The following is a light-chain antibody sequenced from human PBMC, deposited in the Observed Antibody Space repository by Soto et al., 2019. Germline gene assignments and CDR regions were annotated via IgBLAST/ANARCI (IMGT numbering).Light chain of an antibody. J-gene: IGLJ1*01. CDR1: SSDVGGYNY. CDR3: SSYTSSSSPYV. Sequence: QSVLTQPASVSGSPGQSITISCTGTSSDVGGYNYVSWYQQHPGKAPKLMIYDVSNRPSGISNCFSGSKSGNTASLTISGLQAEDEADYYCSSYTSSSSPYVFGTGTKVNV. CDR2: DVS. V-gene: IGLV2-14*03.